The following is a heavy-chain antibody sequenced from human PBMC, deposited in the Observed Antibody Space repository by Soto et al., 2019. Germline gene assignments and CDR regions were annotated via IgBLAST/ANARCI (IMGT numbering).Heavy chain of an antibody. J-gene: IGHJ4*02. D-gene: IGHD1-26*01. Sequence: GGSLRLSCVTYGLTFTDYWMSWVRQAPGKGLEWVANIKQDESEKNYLDSVKGRFAISRDNAKNSLYLQMNSLRAEDTAVYYCASDRFRGTYYLRGVTYFFEEWGQGAPVTVSS. CDR2: IKQDESEK. CDR1: GLTFTDYW. V-gene: IGHV3-7*03. CDR3: ASDRFRGTYYLRGVTYFFEE.